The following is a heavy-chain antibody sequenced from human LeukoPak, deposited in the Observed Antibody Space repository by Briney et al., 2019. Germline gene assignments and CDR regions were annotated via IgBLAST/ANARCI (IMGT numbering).Heavy chain of an antibody. CDR3: AKDRNGISTTIDY. CDR1: GFTFSSYS. J-gene: IGHJ4*02. V-gene: IGHV3-21*04. CDR2: ISSSSNYI. Sequence: GGSLRLSCVASGFTFSSYSMNWVRQAPGKGLEWVSSISSSSNYIYYADSVKGRFTISRDNAENSLYLQMNSLRAEDTALYYCAKDRNGISTTIDYWGQGTLVTVSS. D-gene: IGHD1-1*01.